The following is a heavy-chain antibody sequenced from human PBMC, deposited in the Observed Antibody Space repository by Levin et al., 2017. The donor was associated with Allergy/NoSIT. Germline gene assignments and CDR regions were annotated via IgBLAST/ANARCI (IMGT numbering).Heavy chain of an antibody. J-gene: IGHJ4*02. D-gene: IGHD4-17*01. CDR3: ASSPKTDDYGDYPDY. CDR1: GFTFSSYG. Sequence: LSLTCAASGFTFSSYGMHWVRQAPGKGLEWVAVIWYDGSNKYYADSVKGRFTISRDNSKNTLYLQMNSLRAEDTAVYYCASSPKTDDYGDYPDYWGQGTLVTVSS. V-gene: IGHV3-33*01. CDR2: IWYDGSNK.